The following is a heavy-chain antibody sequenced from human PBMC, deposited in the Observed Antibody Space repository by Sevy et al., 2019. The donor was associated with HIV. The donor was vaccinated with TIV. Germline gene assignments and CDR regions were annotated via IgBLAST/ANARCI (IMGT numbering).Heavy chain of an antibody. V-gene: IGHV1-2*02. CDR3: ARGSNGWYGGTRDFDY. J-gene: IGHJ4*02. Sequence: ASVKVSCKASGYTFTGYYMHWVRQAPGQGLEWMGWINPNSGGTNYAQKFQGRVTMTRDTSISTAYMELSRLRSDDTAVYYCARGSNGWYGGTRDFDYWGQGTLVTVSS. CDR1: GYTFTGYY. CDR2: INPNSGGT. D-gene: IGHD6-19*01.